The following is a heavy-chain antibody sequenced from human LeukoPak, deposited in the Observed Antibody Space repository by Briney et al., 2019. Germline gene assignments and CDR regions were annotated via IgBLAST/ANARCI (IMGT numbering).Heavy chain of an antibody. Sequence: SDTLSLTCTLSGGSISSTSYYWGWLRQPPGKGQEWIGSSYYNGNTYYNPSLKTRVTISVDTSKNQFSLKLSSVTAADTAVYYCARPGGYSYGYVFDIWGQGTMVTVSS. D-gene: IGHD5-18*01. CDR3: ARPGGYSYGYVFDI. CDR2: SYYNGNT. CDR1: GGSISSTSYY. J-gene: IGHJ3*02. V-gene: IGHV4-39*01.